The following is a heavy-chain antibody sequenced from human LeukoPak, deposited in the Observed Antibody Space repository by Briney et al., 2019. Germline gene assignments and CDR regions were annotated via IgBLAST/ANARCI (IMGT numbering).Heavy chain of an antibody. J-gene: IGHJ4*02. Sequence: PGGSLRLSCAASGFTFSSYAMSWVRQAPGKGLEWVSAISGSGGSTYYADSVKGRFTISRDNSKNTLYLQMNSLRAEDTAVYYCARDRFSGSYPSDYWGQGTLVTVSS. V-gene: IGHV3-23*01. CDR2: ISGSGGST. D-gene: IGHD1-26*01. CDR3: ARDRFSGSYPSDY. CDR1: GFTFSSYA.